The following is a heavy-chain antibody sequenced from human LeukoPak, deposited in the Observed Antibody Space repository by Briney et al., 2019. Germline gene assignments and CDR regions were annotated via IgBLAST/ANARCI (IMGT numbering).Heavy chain of an antibody. J-gene: IGHJ6*02. Sequence: ASVKVSCKASGYTFTGYYMHWVRQAPGQGLEWMGWINPNSGGTNYAQKFQGWVTMTRDMSISTAYMELSRLRSDDTAVYYCARGGTMVPPLYGMDVWGQGTTVTVSS. CDR1: GYTFTGYY. D-gene: IGHD3-10*01. CDR3: ARGGTMVPPLYGMDV. V-gene: IGHV1-2*04. CDR2: INPNSGGT.